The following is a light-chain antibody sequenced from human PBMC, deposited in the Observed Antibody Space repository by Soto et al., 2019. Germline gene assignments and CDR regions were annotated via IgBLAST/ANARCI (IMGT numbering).Light chain of an antibody. Sequence: EIVLTQSPGTLSLSPGERPTLSCRASQSVSSRLAWYQQKPGQAPRLLISGASSRATGIPDRFSGSGSATDFTLTISRLEPEDFALYYCQQYGSSPITFGQGTRLEIK. CDR2: GAS. J-gene: IGKJ5*01. V-gene: IGKV3-20*01. CDR1: QSVSSR. CDR3: QQYGSSPIT.